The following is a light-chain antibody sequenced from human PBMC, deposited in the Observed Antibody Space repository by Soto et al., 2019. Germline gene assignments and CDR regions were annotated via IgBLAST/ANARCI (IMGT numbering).Light chain of an antibody. V-gene: IGKV1-39*01. CDR1: QNIDIY. CDR3: QQTFNVPPWT. CDR2: GAS. J-gene: IGKJ1*01. Sequence: DIQMTQSPSTPSASVGDRVTITCRASQNIDIYLNWYQQKAGTAPKVLISGASNLQRGVPSRFSGSGSGTDFTLTINNLQPEDFATYFCQQTFNVPPWTFGQGTKVDIK.